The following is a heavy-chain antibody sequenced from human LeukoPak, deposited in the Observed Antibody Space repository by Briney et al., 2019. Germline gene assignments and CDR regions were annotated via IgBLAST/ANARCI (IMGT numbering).Heavy chain of an antibody. CDR1: GFTFSSYA. CDR2: ISYDGSNK. D-gene: IGHD2-2*01. CDR3: ARGDAGVVPAALDI. V-gene: IGHV3-30-3*01. Sequence: GGSLRLSCAASGFTFSSYAMHWVRQAPGKGLEWVAVISYDGSNKYYADSVKGRFTISRDNSKNTLYLQMNSLRAEDTAVYYCARGDAGVVPAALDIWGQGTMVTVSS. J-gene: IGHJ3*02.